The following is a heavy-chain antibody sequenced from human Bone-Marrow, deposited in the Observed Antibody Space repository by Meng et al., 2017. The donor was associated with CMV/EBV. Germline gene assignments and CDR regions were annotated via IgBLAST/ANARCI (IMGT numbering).Heavy chain of an antibody. CDR3: VRWLELQNFDY. CDR1: GYSFTGYY. D-gene: IGHD1-7*01. J-gene: IGHJ4*02. V-gene: IGHV1-2*02. Sequence: SVKVSCKASGYSFTGYYLHWVRQAPGQGREWMGWINPTSGDTIYARRFEGRVTMTRDTSIRTAYMELSSLRSDDTAVFYCVRWLELQNFDYWGQGTLVTVSS. CDR2: INPTSGDT.